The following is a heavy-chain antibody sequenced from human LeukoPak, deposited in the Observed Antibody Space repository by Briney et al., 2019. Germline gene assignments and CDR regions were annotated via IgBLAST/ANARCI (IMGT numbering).Heavy chain of an antibody. CDR1: GGSISSYY. Sequence: SETLSLTCTVSGGSISSYYWSWIPQPPGKGLEWIGYIYYSGSTNYNPSLKSRVTISVDTSKNQFSLKLSSVTAADTAVYYCARGMVFDWLPFDYWGQGTLVTVSS. D-gene: IGHD3-9*01. V-gene: IGHV4-59*01. CDR3: ARGMVFDWLPFDY. CDR2: IYYSGST. J-gene: IGHJ4*02.